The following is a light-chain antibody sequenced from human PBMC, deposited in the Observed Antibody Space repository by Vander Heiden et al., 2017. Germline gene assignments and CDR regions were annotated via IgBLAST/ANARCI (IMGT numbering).Light chain of an antibody. V-gene: IGKV1-9*01. Sequence: DIQLTQSPSFLSASVGDRVTITCRASHGISSYLAWYQQKPGKAPKLLIYAASILQSGVPSRFSGSGSGTESTLTISSLQPEDFATYYCQQLTTHPTFGRGTKVEIK. CDR2: AAS. CDR1: HGISSY. J-gene: IGKJ1*01. CDR3: QQLTTHPT.